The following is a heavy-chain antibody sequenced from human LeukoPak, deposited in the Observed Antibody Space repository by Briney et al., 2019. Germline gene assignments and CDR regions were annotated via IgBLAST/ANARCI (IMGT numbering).Heavy chain of an antibody. Sequence: GGSLRLSCAASGFTFDDSMHWVRQAPGKGLEWVSLISWDGGSTYYADSVKGRFTISRDNSENSLFLQMNSLRTEDTALYYCAKDFRNYLDYWGQGTLVTVSS. J-gene: IGHJ4*02. CDR1: GFTFDDS. V-gene: IGHV3-43*01. CDR2: ISWDGGST. CDR3: AKDFRNYLDY.